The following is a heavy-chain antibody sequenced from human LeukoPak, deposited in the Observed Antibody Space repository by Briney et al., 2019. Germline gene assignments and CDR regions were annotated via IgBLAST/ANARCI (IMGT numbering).Heavy chain of an antibody. V-gene: IGHV3-23*01. D-gene: IGHD3-22*01. J-gene: IGHJ4*02. CDR2: ISGSGGST. CDR1: GFTFSSYA. CDR3: AKSDSSGYYGDY. Sequence: SGGSLRLSCAASGFTFSSYAMSWVRQAPGKGLEWVSAISGSGGSTYYADSVKGRFTISRDNSKNTLYLQMNSLRAEDTAVYYCAKSDSSGYYGDYWGQGTLVTVFS.